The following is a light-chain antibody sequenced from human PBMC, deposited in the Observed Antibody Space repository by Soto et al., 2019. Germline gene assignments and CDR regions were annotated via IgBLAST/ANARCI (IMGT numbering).Light chain of an antibody. CDR2: EAS. CDR1: QVITND. V-gene: IGKV1-33*01. Sequence: DIQMTQSPSSLSASVGDRVTITCQASQVITNDLNWYQQKPGKAPKVLIYEASNLETGVPSRFSGSGSGTDFTFTISSLQPEEIATYFCQQYDNVPLTFGGGTKVEIK. CDR3: QQYDNVPLT. J-gene: IGKJ4*01.